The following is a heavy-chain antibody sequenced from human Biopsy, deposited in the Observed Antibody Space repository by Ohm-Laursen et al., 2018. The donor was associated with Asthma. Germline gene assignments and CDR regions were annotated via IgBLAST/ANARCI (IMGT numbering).Heavy chain of an antibody. Sequence: SVTLSLTCCLSSGSGGYMRSGNYYWGWIRQPPGKGLERSGRIYYSGTTYYNPTLESRHTMSADTTKNHISLKLTSVSAADTAVYYCVRGSSSWHHGPFHYYYGLDVWGQGTTATVPS. D-gene: IGHD6-13*01. J-gene: IGHJ6*02. V-gene: IGHV4-39*01. CDR2: IYYSGTT. CDR3: VRGSSSWHHGPFHYYYGLDV. CDR1: GGYMRSGNYY.